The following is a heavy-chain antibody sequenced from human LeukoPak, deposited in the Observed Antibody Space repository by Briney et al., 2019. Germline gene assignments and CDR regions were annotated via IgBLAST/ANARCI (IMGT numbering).Heavy chain of an antibody. CDR3: ARESGAYYDFWSGYYSDAFDI. D-gene: IGHD3-3*01. CDR1: GGSFSGYD. Sequence: SETLSLTCAVYGGSFSGYDWSWIRQPPGKGLEWIWEINHSGSTNYNPALKSRGTISVDPSKHQFSLQLSSVTAADTAVYYCARESGAYYDFWSGYYSDAFDIWGQGTMVTVSS. CDR2: INHSGST. J-gene: IGHJ3*02. V-gene: IGHV4-34*01.